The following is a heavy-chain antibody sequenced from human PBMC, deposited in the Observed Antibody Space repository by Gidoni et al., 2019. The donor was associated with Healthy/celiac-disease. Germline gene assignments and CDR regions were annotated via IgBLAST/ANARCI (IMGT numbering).Heavy chain of an antibody. J-gene: IGHJ5*02. CDR3: AKEHSSSWFNWFDP. Sequence: VQLVESAGGVVQPGRSLSLSCAASGFTFSRDGMHWVRQAPGKGLEWVAVISYDGSNKYYADSVKGRFTISRDNSKNTLYLQMNSLRAEDTAVYYCAKEHSSSWFNWFDPWGQGTLVTVSS. CDR2: ISYDGSNK. D-gene: IGHD6-13*01. CDR1: GFTFSRDG. V-gene: IGHV3-30*18.